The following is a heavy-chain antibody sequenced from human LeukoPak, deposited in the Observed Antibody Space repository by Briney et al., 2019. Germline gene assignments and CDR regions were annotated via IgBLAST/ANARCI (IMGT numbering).Heavy chain of an antibody. CDR3: ARGGTWYYAFDY. D-gene: IGHD2-15*01. V-gene: IGHV4-31*03. CDR1: GGSISSGGDF. Sequence: SETLSLTCTVSGGSISSGGDFWSWFRQHPGKGLEWIGYIYYNGFTYYNPSLESRVTISVDTSKNQFSLKVSSVTAAATAVYYCARGGTWYYAFDYWGQGTLVTVSS. CDR2: IYYNGFT. J-gene: IGHJ4*02.